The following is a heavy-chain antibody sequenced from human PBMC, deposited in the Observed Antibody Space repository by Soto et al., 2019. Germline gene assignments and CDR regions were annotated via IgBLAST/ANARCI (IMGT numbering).Heavy chain of an antibody. CDR2: IKQDGSEK. J-gene: IGHJ6*02. CDR3: ARDPNIVLVPAAIYYYYGMDV. CDR1: GFTFSSYW. Sequence: LGGSLRLSCAASGFTFSSYWVSWVRQAPGKGLEWVANIKQDGSEKYYVDSVKGRFTISRDNAKNSLYLQMNSLRAEDTAVYYCARDPNIVLVPAAIYYYYGMDVWGQGTTVTVSS. V-gene: IGHV3-7*01. D-gene: IGHD2-2*01.